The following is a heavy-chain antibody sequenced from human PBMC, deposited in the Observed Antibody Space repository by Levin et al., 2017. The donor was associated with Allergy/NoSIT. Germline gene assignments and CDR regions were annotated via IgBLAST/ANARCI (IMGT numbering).Heavy chain of an antibody. D-gene: IGHD2-21*02. CDR2: SDSGGRT. CDR3: AKEAYCGGDCSINFDY. Sequence: GGSLRLSCAASGFTFSNYAMSWVRQAPGKGLEWVSASDSGGRTYYADSVKGRFTVSRDISKNTLYLQMNSLRAEDTAVYYCAKEAYCGGDCSINFDYWGQGTLVTVSS. J-gene: IGHJ4*02. V-gene: IGHV3-23*01. CDR1: GFTFSNYA.